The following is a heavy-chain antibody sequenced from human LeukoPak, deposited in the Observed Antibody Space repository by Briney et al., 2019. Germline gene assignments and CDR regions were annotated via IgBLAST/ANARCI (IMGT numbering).Heavy chain of an antibody. CDR2: IYYSGST. V-gene: IGHV4-39*01. CDR1: GGSISSSSYY. CDR3: ASVDIVATTGDY. Sequence: PSETLSLTCTVSGGSISSSSYYWGWIRQPPGKGLEWIGSIYYSGSTYYNPSLKSRVTISVDTSKNQFSLKLSSVTAADTAVYYCASVDIVATTGDYWGQGTLVTVSS. D-gene: IGHD5-12*01. J-gene: IGHJ4*02.